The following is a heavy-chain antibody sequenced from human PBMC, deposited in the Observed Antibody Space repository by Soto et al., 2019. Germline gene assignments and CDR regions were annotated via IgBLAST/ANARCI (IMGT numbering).Heavy chain of an antibody. CDR1: GGTFSSYA. CDR2: IIPIFGTA. CDR3: ARGRLAVDMGSYGMDV. V-gene: IGHV1-69*01. D-gene: IGHD5-12*01. J-gene: IGHJ6*02. Sequence: QVQLVQSGAEVKKPGSSVKVSCKASGGTFSSYAISWVRQAPGQGLEWMGGIIPIFGTANYAQKFQGRVTSAADESTSTAYMELSSLRSEDTAVYYCARGRLAVDMGSYGMDVWGQGTTVTVSS.